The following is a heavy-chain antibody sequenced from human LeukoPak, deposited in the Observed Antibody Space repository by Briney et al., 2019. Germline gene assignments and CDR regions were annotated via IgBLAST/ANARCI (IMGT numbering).Heavy chain of an antibody. CDR1: GFTFSSYA. CDR2: VSSSGSTI. CDR3: ARDYYDSSGYYHYYYYYMDV. D-gene: IGHD3-22*01. V-gene: IGHV3-11*01. J-gene: IGHJ6*03. Sequence: GGSLRLSCAASGFTFSSYAMSWIRQAPGKGLEWVSYVSSSGSTIYYADSVKGRFTISRDNAKNSLYLQMNSLRAEDTAVYYCARDYYDSSGYYHYYYYYMDVWGKGTTVTVSS.